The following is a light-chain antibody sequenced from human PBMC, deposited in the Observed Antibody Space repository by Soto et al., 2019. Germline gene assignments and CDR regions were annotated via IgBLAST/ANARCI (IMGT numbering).Light chain of an antibody. Sequence: QSALTQPASVSGSPGQSITISCTGNSSDVGGYNYVSWFQQHPGKAPKLKIYEVSNRPSGVSNRFSGSKSGYTASLTISELQAEDEADYYCTSFTSSSTWVFGGGTK. J-gene: IGLJ3*02. CDR2: EVS. V-gene: IGLV2-14*03. CDR1: SSDVGGYNY. CDR3: TSFTSSSTWV.